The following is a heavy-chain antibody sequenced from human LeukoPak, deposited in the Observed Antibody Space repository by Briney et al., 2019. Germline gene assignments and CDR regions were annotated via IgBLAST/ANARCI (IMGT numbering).Heavy chain of an antibody. CDR1: GYTSTSYG. CDR3: ARVGSDIVVVVAALVSWFDP. CDR2: ISAYNGNT. Sequence: ASVKVSCKASGYTSTSYGISWVRQAPGQGLEWMGWISAYNGNTNYAQKLQGRVTMTTDTSTSTAYMELRSLRSDDTAVYYCARVGSDIVVVVAALVSWFDPWGQGTLVTVSS. D-gene: IGHD2-15*01. V-gene: IGHV1-18*01. J-gene: IGHJ5*02.